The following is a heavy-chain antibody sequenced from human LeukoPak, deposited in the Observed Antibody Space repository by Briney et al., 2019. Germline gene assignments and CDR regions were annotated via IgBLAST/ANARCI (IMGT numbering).Heavy chain of an antibody. Sequence: PSETLSLTCTVAGGSINSRSYNWGWIRQPPGKGLEWIGSISYSGNTYYYPSLKSRLTISVDTSKNQFSLKLVSVTAADTAVYFCARREMTTLGSFDIWGQGSMVTVSS. J-gene: IGHJ3*02. CDR2: ISYSGNT. CDR1: GGSINSRSYN. V-gene: IGHV4-39*01. D-gene: IGHD5-24*01. CDR3: ARREMTTLGSFDI.